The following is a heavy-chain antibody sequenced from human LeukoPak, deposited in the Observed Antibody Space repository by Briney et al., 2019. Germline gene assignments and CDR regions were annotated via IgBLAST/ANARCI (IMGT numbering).Heavy chain of an antibody. CDR2: INPNSGGT. J-gene: IGHJ4*02. V-gene: IGHV1-2*06. Sequence: ASVKVSCKASGYTFTGYYMHWVRQAPGQGLEWMGRINPNSGGTNYAQKFQGRVTMTRDTSISTAYMELSRLRSDDTAVYYCAVITTFGVVSAFDYWGQGTLVTVSS. D-gene: IGHD3-3*01. CDR3: AVITTFGVVSAFDY. CDR1: GYTFTGYY.